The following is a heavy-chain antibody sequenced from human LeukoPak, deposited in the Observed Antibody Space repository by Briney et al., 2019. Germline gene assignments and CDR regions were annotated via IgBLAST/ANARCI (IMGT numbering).Heavy chain of an antibody. V-gene: IGHV1-2*02. J-gene: IGHJ5*02. Sequence: GASVKVSCKASGYTFTGYYMSWVRQAPGQGLEWMGWINPNSGSTNYAQKFQGRVTMTRDTSISTAYMELSRLRSDDTAVYYCARAWTTGTTWGGHWFDPWGQGTLVTVSS. D-gene: IGHD1-1*01. CDR1: GYTFTGYY. CDR3: ARAWTTGTTWGGHWFDP. CDR2: INPNSGST.